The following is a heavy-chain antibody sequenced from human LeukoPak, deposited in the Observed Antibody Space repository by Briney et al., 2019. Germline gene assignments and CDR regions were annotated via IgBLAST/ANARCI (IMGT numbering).Heavy chain of an antibody. J-gene: IGHJ4*02. Sequence: GGSLRLSCAASGFTFSNFPMIWVRQAPGKGLEWVSAIGTSGGSTYYADSVKGRFTISRDNSKNTLYLQMNSLRAEDTAVYYCAKGGSTSRHDYFDYWGQGTLVTVSS. CDR2: IGTSGGST. CDR1: GFTFSNFP. V-gene: IGHV3-23*01. CDR3: AKGGSTSRHDYFDY. D-gene: IGHD2-2*01.